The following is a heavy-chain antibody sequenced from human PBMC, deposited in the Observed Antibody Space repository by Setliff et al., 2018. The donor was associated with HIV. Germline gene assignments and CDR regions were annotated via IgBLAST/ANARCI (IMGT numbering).Heavy chain of an antibody. CDR3: ARDPLLFLEWLSPGYPFDY. CDR2: IWYDGSEK. V-gene: IGHV3-33*01. D-gene: IGHD3-3*01. Sequence: APGKGLEWVAVIWYDGSEKHYADSVKGRFPISRDNSKNTVFLQMNSLRGDDTAVYYCARDPLLFLEWLSPGYPFDYWGQGTLVTVSS. J-gene: IGHJ4*02.